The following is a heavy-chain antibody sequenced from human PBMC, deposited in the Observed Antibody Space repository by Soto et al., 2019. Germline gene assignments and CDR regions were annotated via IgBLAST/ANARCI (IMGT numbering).Heavy chain of an antibody. Sequence: QVQLQESGPRLVKPSETLLLTCSVSGGSVSSGIYYWTWIRQTPGKGLEWIGFSLNSGTTIYNPSLKSRVAISVDTSKNQFSLRLDSMTAADTALYYCARDGEGPMAGAFDVWGQGTMVTVSS. J-gene: IGHJ3*01. CDR1: GGSVSSGIYY. D-gene: IGHD6-19*01. CDR3: ARDGEGPMAGAFDV. V-gene: IGHV4-61*01. CDR2: SLNSGTT.